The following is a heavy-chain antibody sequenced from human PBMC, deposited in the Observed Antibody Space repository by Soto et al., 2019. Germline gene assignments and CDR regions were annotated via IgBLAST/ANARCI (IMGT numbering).Heavy chain of an antibody. V-gene: IGHV4-59*02. CDR3: ASILYGANAFDY. D-gene: IGHD4-17*01. CDR2: SSYSGST. J-gene: IGHJ4*02. Sequence: LSLTCSVSGGSVTSYYWTWIRQTPGRGLHFVGSSSYSGSTSYNPSLRGRVTISTDTSKKQLSLKLSSVTAADTAIYYCASILYGANAFDYWGQGALVTVSS. CDR1: GGSVTSYY.